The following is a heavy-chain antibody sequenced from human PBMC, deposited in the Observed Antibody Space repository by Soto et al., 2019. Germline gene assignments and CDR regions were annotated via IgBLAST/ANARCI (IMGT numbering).Heavy chain of an antibody. J-gene: IGHJ3*02. D-gene: IGHD2-15*01. CDR3: ARRWSVVVPAALNCSGGSCDTSDAFDI. CDR2: IYSGDSDT. V-gene: IGHV5-51*01. CDR1: GYSFTSYW. Sequence: PGESLMISCKGPGYSFTSYWIGWVPQMPGKGMECMGTIYSGDSDTRYSPSFQGQVTISADKSISTAYLQWSSLKASDTAMYYCARRWSVVVPAALNCSGGSCDTSDAFDIWGQGTMVTVSS.